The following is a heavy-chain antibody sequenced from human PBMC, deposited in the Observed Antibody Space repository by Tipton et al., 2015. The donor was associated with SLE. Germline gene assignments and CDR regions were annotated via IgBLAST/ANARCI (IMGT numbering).Heavy chain of an antibody. J-gene: IGHJ6*03. V-gene: IGHV4-39*07. CDR2: IYYSGST. CDR1: GASITSTSYY. Sequence: TLSLTCTVSGASITSTSYYWGWIRQPPGKGLEWIGTIYYSGSTNYNPSLKSRVTISVDTSKNQFSLKLSSVTAADTAVYYCARDSREGTGYYYYYYMDVWGKGTTVTVSS. CDR3: ARDSREGTGYYYYYYMDV. D-gene: IGHD1-1*01.